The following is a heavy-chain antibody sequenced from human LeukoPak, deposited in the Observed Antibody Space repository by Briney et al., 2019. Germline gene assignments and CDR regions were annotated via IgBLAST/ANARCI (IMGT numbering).Heavy chain of an antibody. CDR1: GGPFSGYY. CDR2: INQSGIT. V-gene: IGHV4-34*01. D-gene: IGHD1-14*01. Sequence: PSETLSLTCAIYGGPFSGYYWTWIRQPPGKGLEWIGEINQSGITNYNPSLKSRVTISTDTSKNQFSLKLNSVTAADTAVYYCARGREPARPPLGYWGLGTLVTVSS. J-gene: IGHJ4*02. CDR3: ARGREPARPPLGY.